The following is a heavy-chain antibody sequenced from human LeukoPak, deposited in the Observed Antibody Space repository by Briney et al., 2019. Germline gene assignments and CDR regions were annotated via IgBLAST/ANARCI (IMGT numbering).Heavy chain of an antibody. CDR2: IKQDGSEK. Sequence: GGSLRLSCAASGFTFSSYWMSWVRQAPGKGLEWVANIKQDGSEKYYVDSVKGRFTISRDNAKNSLYLQMNSLRAEDTAVYYCARGTYSSSWGEFFDYWGQGTLVTVSS. J-gene: IGHJ4*02. CDR3: ARGTYSSSWGEFFDY. V-gene: IGHV3-7*03. D-gene: IGHD6-13*01. CDR1: GFTFSSYW.